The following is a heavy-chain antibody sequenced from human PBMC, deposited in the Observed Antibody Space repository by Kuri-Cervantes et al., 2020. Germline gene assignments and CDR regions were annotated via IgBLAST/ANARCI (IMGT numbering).Heavy chain of an antibody. CDR3: ARGEISGYYYGFDY. J-gene: IGHJ4*02. Sequence: LRLSCTVSGGSISTYYWSWIRQSPGKGLEWIGFVYYTGTTNYNPSLESRVAMSVDTSKNQFSLKLNSVTAADTAVYYCARGEISGYYYGFDYWGQGTLVTVSS. CDR2: VYYTGTT. V-gene: IGHV4-59*01. D-gene: IGHD3-22*01. CDR1: GGSISTYY.